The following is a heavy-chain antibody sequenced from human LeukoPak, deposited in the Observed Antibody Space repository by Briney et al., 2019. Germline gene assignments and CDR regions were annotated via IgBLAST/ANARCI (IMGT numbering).Heavy chain of an antibody. D-gene: IGHD6-13*01. CDR2: ICYSGST. V-gene: IGHV4-39*07. Sequence: KPSETLSLTCTVSGGSISSSSCYWGWIRQPPGKGLEWIGSICYSGSTYYNSSLKSRVTISVDTSKNQFSLKLSSVTAADTAVYYCASRDSSSTNALDYWGQGTLVTVSS. CDR1: GGSISSSSCY. J-gene: IGHJ4*02. CDR3: ASRDSSSTNALDY.